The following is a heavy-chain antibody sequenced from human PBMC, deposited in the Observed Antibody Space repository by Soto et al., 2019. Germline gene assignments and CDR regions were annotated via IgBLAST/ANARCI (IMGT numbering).Heavy chain of an antibody. D-gene: IGHD6-19*01. V-gene: IGHV4-59*08. CDR1: GGSISSYY. Sequence: PSETLSLTCTVSGGSISSYYWSWIRQPPGKGLEWIGYIYYSGSTNYNPSLKSRVTISVDTSKNQFSLKLSSVTAADTAVYYCASSSQWLVFGNLLDLPPKFDYWGQGTLVTVSS. J-gene: IGHJ4*02. CDR2: IYYSGST. CDR3: ASSSQWLVFGNLLDLPPKFDY.